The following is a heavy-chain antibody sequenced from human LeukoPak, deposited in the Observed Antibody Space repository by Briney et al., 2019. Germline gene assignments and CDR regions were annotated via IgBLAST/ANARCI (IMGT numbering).Heavy chain of an antibody. D-gene: IGHD3-10*01. CDR1: GFTFSNAW. J-gene: IGHJ4*02. CDR3: AKDPMVRGATYDY. CDR2: ISGSGST. V-gene: IGHV3-23*01. Sequence: PGGSLRLSCAASGFTFSNAWMSWVRQAPGKGLEWVSAISGSGSTYYADSVKGRFTISRDNSKNTLYLQMNSLRAEDTAVYYCAKDPMVRGATYDYWGQGTLVTVSS.